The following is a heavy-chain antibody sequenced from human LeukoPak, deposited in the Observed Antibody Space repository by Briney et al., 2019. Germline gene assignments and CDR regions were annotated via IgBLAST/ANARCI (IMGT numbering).Heavy chain of an antibody. CDR1: GFTFSSYG. D-gene: IGHD6-13*01. J-gene: IGHJ4*02. CDR3: ARDERWYYFDY. V-gene: IGHV3-33*01. Sequence: GRSLRLSCAASGFTFSSYGMHGVRQAPGKGLEGVAVIWYDGSNKYYADSVKGRFTISRDNSKNTLYLQMNSLRAEDTAVYYCARDERWYYFDYWGQGTLVTVSS. CDR2: IWYDGSNK.